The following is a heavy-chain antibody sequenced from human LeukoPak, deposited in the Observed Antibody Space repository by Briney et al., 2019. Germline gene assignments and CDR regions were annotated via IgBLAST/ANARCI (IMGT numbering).Heavy chain of an antibody. Sequence: SETLSLTCTVSGGSISRSSYYRGWIRQPPGKGLEWIGSIYYSGSTYYNPSLKSRVTISVDTSKNHFSLKLRSVTAADTAVYYCAKHGELLSWFDPWGQGTQVTVSS. CDR2: IYYSGST. D-gene: IGHD1-26*01. CDR1: GGSISRSSYY. V-gene: IGHV4-39*01. CDR3: AKHGELLSWFDP. J-gene: IGHJ5*02.